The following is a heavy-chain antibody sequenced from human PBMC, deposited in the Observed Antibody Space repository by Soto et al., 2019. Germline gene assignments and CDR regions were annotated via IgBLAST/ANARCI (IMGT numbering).Heavy chain of an antibody. J-gene: IGHJ6*02. CDR1: GFTVSSNY. D-gene: IGHD6-6*01. Sequence: PGGSLRLSCAASGFTVSSNYMSWVRQAPGRGLEWVSVIYSGGSTYYADSVKGRLTISRDNSKNTLYLQMNSLRAEDTAVYYCARDRRSSSSYYYYGMEVWGQGTTVTVSS. V-gene: IGHV3-53*01. CDR2: IYSGGST. CDR3: ARDRRSSSSYYYYGMEV.